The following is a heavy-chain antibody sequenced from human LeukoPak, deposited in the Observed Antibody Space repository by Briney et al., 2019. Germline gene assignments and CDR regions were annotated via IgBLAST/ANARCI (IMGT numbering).Heavy chain of an antibody. CDR2: IYTSGST. Sequence: KASETLSLTCTVSGGSISSYYWSWIRQPAGKGLEWIGRIYTSGSTNYNPSLKSRVTMSVDTSKNQFSLKLSSVTAADTAVYYCARDCSGGSCYYAFDIWGQGTMVTVSS. D-gene: IGHD2-15*01. CDR1: GGSISSYY. CDR3: ARDCSGGSCYYAFDI. J-gene: IGHJ3*02. V-gene: IGHV4-4*07.